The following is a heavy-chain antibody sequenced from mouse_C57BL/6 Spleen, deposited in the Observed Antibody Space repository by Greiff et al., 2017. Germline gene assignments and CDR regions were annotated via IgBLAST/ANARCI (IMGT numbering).Heavy chain of an antibody. CDR1: GYTFTSYW. CDR3: AREWSAVVAPGFAY. CDR2: IDPSDSYT. D-gene: IGHD1-1*01. V-gene: IGHV1-59*01. J-gene: IGHJ3*01. Sequence: QVQLQQPGAELVRPGTSVKLSCKASGYTFTSYWMHWVKQRPGQGLEWIGVIDPSDSYTNYNQKFKGKATLTVDTSSSTAYMQLSSLTSEDSAVYYCAREWSAVVAPGFAYWGQGTLVTVSA.